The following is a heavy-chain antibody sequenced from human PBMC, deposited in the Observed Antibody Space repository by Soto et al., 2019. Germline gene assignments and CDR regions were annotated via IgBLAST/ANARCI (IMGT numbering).Heavy chain of an antibody. CDR2: ISYDGSNK. J-gene: IGHJ4*02. V-gene: IGHV3-30*18. CDR1: GFTFSGYG. CDR3: AKDYCGGGSCYFIDY. D-gene: IGHD2-15*01. Sequence: PGGSLRLSCAASGFTFSGYGMHWVRQAPGKGLEWVAVISYDGSNKYYADSVKGRFTISRDNSKNTLYLQMNSLRAEDTAVYYCAKDYCGGGSCYFIDYWGQGTLVTVSS.